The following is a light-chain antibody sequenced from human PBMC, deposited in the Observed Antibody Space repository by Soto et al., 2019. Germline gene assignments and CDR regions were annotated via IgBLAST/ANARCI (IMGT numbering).Light chain of an antibody. CDR1: QSVSSNY. Sequence: EIVLTQSPGTLSLSPGERATLSCRASQSVSSNYLAWYQQKPGQAPRLLIYAASSRATGIPDRFSGSGSETDFTLTISRLEPEDFEVYYCQRYGTSPLTFGGGTKLEIK. V-gene: IGKV3-20*01. CDR3: QRYGTSPLT. J-gene: IGKJ4*01. CDR2: AAS.